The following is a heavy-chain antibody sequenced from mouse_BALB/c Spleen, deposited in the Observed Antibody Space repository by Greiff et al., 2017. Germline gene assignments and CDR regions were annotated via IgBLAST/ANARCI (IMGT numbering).Heavy chain of an antibody. CDR2: IWGDGST. CDR1: GFSLTGYG. J-gene: IGHJ4*01. V-gene: IGHV2-6-7*01. CDR3: ARDPYYYGSSPYAMDY. Sequence: VLLVESGPGLVAPSQSLSITCTVSGFSLTGYGVNWVRQPPGKGLEWLGMIWGDGSTDYNSALKSRLSISKDNSKSHVCLKMNSLQTDDTARYYCARDPYYYGSSPYAMDYWGQGTSVTVSS. D-gene: IGHD1-1*01.